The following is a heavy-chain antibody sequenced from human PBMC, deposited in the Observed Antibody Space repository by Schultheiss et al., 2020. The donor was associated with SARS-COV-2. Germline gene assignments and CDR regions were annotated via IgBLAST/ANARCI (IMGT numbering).Heavy chain of an antibody. V-gene: IGHV4-59*12. Sequence: GSLRLSCTVSGGSTSSYYWSWIRQPPGKGLEWIGYIYNSGSTNYNPSLKSRVTISVDTSKNQFSLKLSSVTAADTAVYYCARIRVRCGSASCHHYYYYGMDAWGQGTTVTVSS. CDR3: ARIRVRCGSASCHHYYYYGMDA. CDR2: IYNSGST. CDR1: GGSTSSYY. D-gene: IGHD2-2*01. J-gene: IGHJ6*02.